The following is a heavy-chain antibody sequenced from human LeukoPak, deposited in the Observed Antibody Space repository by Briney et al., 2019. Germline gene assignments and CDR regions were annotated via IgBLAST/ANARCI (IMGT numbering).Heavy chain of an antibody. CDR2: INSDGSST. Sequence: GGSLRLSCAASGFTFSSYWMHWVRQAPGKGLVWVSRINSDGSSTSYADSVKGRFTISRDNAKNTLYLQMNSLRVEDTAVYYCARDEACGGDCFNWFDPWGQGTLVTVSS. CDR1: GFTFSSYW. D-gene: IGHD2-21*01. J-gene: IGHJ5*02. V-gene: IGHV3-74*01. CDR3: ARDEACGGDCFNWFDP.